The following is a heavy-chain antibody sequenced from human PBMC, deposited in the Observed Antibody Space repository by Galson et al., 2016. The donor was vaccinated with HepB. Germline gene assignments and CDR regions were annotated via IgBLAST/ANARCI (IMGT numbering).Heavy chain of an antibody. CDR2: ISSISTYI. D-gene: IGHD2/OR15-2a*01. J-gene: IGHJ1*01. CDR1: GFTFSRYS. CDR3: VREYF. Sequence: SLRLSCAGSGFTFSRYSINWVRQAPGKGLEWVSYISSISTYIDYADSVKGRFTISRDHTNNLVYLQMNDLRVDDTALYYCVREYFWGQGTPVTVSS. V-gene: IGHV3-21*01.